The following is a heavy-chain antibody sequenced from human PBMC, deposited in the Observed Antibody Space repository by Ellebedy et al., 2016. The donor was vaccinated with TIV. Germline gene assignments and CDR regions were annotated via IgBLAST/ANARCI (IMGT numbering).Heavy chain of an antibody. V-gene: IGHV3-15*01. CDR1: GFTFSNAW. CDR2: IKSKTDGGTT. CDR3: TTDPRHLNMRMGF. Sequence: GGSLRLSXAASGFTFSNAWMSWVRQAPGKGLEWVGRIKSKTDGGTTDYTAPVRGRFTISRDDSRNTLYLQTNSLKSEDTAVYYCTTDPRHLNMRMGFWGQGTLLTVSS. D-gene: IGHD2-2*01. J-gene: IGHJ4*02.